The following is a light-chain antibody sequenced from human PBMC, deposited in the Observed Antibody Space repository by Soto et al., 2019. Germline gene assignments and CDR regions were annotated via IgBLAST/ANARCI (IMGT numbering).Light chain of an antibody. V-gene: IGKV3D-11*01. J-gene: IGKJ1*01. Sequence: EILLTQSPATLSSFPGDRVTLSCRASQDVNTRLAWYQHKPGQAPRLLIYLASNLAAGVPARFSGSGSGTEFTLTISNVQPEDFAAYYCQQHQSYPRTFGQGTRVDIK. CDR3: QQHQSYPRT. CDR1: QDVNTR. CDR2: LAS.